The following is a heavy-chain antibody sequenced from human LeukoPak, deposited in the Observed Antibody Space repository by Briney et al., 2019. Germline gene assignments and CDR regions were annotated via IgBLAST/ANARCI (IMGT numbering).Heavy chain of an antibody. V-gene: IGHV4-4*02. CDR2: IFHSGST. CDR3: ARLTTGQLAFDY. Sequence: PSGTLSLTCAVSGGSISSNNWWSWVRQPAGKGLEWIGEIFHSGSTNYNPSLKSRVTISVDTSKNQLSLKLSSVTAADTAVYYCARLTTGQLAFDYWGQGTLVTVSS. D-gene: IGHD6-6*01. J-gene: IGHJ4*02. CDR1: GGSISSNNW.